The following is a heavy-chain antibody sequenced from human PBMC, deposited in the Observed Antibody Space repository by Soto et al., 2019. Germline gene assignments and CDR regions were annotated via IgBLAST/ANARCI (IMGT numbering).Heavy chain of an antibody. Sequence: EVQLVGSGGGLVQPGGSLRLSCAASGFTFSSYWMHWVRQAPGKGLVWVSRINSDGSSTSYADSVKGRFTISRDNAKNTLYLQMNSLRAEDTAVYYCARDSRSRYDYIWGSYTDWGQGTLVTVSS. CDR3: ARDSRSRYDYIWGSYTD. D-gene: IGHD3-16*01. J-gene: IGHJ4*02. CDR1: GFTFSSYW. CDR2: INSDGSST. V-gene: IGHV3-74*01.